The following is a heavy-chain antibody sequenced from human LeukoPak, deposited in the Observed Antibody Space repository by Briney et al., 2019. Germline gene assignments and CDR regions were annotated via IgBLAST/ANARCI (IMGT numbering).Heavy chain of an antibody. V-gene: IGHV3-21*01. CDR2: ISSSSSYI. CDR3: ATQGYYYDSSGQRRNDAFDI. D-gene: IGHD3-22*01. J-gene: IGHJ3*02. Sequence: GGSLRLSGSASGFTFSSYSMNWVRHAPGNGLEWVSSISSSSSYIYYADSVKGRFTISRDNAKNSLYLQMNSLRAEDTAVYYCATQGYYYDSSGQRRNDAFDIWGQGTMVTVSS. CDR1: GFTFSSYS.